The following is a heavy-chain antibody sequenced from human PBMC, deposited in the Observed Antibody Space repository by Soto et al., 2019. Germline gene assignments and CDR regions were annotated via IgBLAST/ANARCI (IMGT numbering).Heavy chain of an antibody. J-gene: IGHJ4*02. CDR1: GFTFSTYW. CDR2: IKRDGSEK. CDR3: ARGWAGYFAY. V-gene: IGHV3-7*01. Sequence: EMQLVESGGGLVQPWGSLRLSCSVSGFTFSTYWMSWVRQAPGKGLEWVATIKRDGSEKYYVDSVEGRFSISRDNAKNSLYLQRNSLRAEDTARYYSARGWAGYFAYWCQGTLVTVSS. D-gene: IGHD6-13*01.